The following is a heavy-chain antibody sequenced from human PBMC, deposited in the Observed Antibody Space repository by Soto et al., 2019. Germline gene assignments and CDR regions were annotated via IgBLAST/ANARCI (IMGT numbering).Heavy chain of an antibody. V-gene: IGHV4-34*01. D-gene: IGHD3-10*01. CDR1: GVSASTYY. CDR3: ARRLVRGPRS. Sequence: QVQLQQWGAGLLKPSETLSLTCAVYGVSASTYYWTWVRQSPGMRLEWIGEINHSGITNYNPSLKSRVTISVDTSKKQFSLKLYSVTAADTAVYYCARRLVRGPRSWGQGTLVTVSS. J-gene: IGHJ4*02. CDR2: INHSGIT.